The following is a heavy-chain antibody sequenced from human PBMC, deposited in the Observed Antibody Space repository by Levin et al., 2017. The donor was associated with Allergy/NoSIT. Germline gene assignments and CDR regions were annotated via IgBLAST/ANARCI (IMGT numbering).Heavy chain of an antibody. J-gene: IGHJ4*02. CDR1: GFIVSDSY. CDR3: ARGRVANDY. V-gene: IGHV3-11*05. CDR2: ISRGNSYT. Sequence: RAGGSLRLSCAASGFIVSDSYMSWIRQAPGKGLEWVSYISRGNSYTNYLDSVKGRFTISRDNAKNSLYLQMNSLRAEDTAIYYCARGRVANDYWSQGTLVTVSS. D-gene: IGHD3-10*01.